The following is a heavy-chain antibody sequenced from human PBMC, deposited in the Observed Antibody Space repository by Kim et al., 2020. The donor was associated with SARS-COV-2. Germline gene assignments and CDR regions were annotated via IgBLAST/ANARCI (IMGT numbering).Heavy chain of an antibody. V-gene: IGHV3-74*01. J-gene: IGHJ4*02. CDR3: VGGSGWLIDY. Sequence: SRTSYADSVKGRFTNSRDNAKKTMFLQMNSLRAEDTAVYYCVGGSGWLIDYWGQGTLVTVSS. CDR2: SRT. D-gene: IGHD6-19*01.